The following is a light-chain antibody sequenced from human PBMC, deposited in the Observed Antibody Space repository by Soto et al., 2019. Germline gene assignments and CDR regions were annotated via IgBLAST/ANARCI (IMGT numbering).Light chain of an antibody. Sequence: QSVLTQPPSASGTPGQRVTISCSGSSSNIGSNTVNWYQQLPGTAPKLLIYSNNQRPSGVPDRFSGSKSGTSASLAISGLQSEDEADSYCAAWDDSLNGRVFGTGTQVTVL. J-gene: IGLJ1*01. CDR1: SSNIGSNT. V-gene: IGLV1-44*01. CDR3: AAWDDSLNGRV. CDR2: SNN.